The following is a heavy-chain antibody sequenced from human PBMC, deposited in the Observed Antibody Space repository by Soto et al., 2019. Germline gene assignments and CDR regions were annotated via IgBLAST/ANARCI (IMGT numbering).Heavy chain of an antibody. CDR2: IYYSGNS. CDR1: GDSISSGSYY. CDR3: ARGLRGSVVRGVITAATDAFGI. V-gene: IGHV4-31*03. Sequence: QMQLQESGPGLVKPSQTLSLTCTVSGDSISSGSYYWSWIRQHPGKGLQWIGYIYYSGNSYYNTSLKSRLTISVDTSKNQFSLKLSSVTDADTAVYYCARGLRGSVVRGVITAATDAFGIWGKGTMVTVSS. D-gene: IGHD3-10*01. J-gene: IGHJ3*02.